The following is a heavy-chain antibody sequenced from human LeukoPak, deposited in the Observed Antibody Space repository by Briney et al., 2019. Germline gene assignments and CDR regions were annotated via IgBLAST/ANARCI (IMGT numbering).Heavy chain of an antibody. D-gene: IGHD1-26*01. J-gene: IGHJ1*01. CDR1: GFTFSSYS. CDR2: ISSSSSYI. CDR3: ARESGATTDFQR. Sequence: SGGSLRLSCAASGFTFSSYSMNWVRQAPGKGLEWVSSISSSSSYIYYADSVKGRFTISRDNAKNSLYLQMNSLRAEDTAVYYCARESGATTDFQRWGQGTLVTVSS. V-gene: IGHV3-21*01.